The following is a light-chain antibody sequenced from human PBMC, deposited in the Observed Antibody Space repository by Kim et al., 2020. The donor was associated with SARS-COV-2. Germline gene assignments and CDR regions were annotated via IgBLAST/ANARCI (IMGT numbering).Light chain of an antibody. V-gene: IGLV2-8*01. Sequence: PGQSVNISFTGTNSDVGAYNYVSWYQQHPGKVPRLMIYEVYRRPSGVPDRFSGSKSGNTASLTVSGLQAEDEAEYYCSSFGGRHYVFGTGTKVTVL. CDR3: SSFGGRHYV. CDR2: EVY. J-gene: IGLJ1*01. CDR1: NSDVGAYNY.